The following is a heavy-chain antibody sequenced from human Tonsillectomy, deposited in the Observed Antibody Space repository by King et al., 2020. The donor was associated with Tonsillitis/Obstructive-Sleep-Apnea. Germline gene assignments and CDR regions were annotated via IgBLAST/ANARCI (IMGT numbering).Heavy chain of an antibody. D-gene: IGHD2-2*01. J-gene: IGHJ5*02. V-gene: IGHV5-51*03. CDR1: GYSFTSYW. CDR2: IYPGDSDT. Sequence: VQLVQSGAEVKKPGESLKISCKGSGYSFTSYWIGWVRQMPGKGLEWMGIIYPGDSDTRYSPSFQGQVTISADKSISTAYLQWNSLKASDTAMYYCARLEIVVFPATIPPGSNWFDPWGQGTLVTVSS. CDR3: ARLEIVVFPATIPPGSNWFDP.